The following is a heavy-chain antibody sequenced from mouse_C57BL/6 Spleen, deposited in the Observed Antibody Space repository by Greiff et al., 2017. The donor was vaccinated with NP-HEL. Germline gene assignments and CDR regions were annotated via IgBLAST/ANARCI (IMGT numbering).Heavy chain of an antibody. CDR1: GFSLTSYG. V-gene: IGHV2-2*01. CDR2: IWSGGST. Sequence: VQLQQSGPGLVQPSQSLSITCTVSGFSLTSYGVHWVRQSPGKGLEWLGVIWSGGSTDYNAAFISRLSISKDNSKSQVFFKMNSLQADDTAIYYCARILITTVVARYAMDYWGQGTSVTVSS. J-gene: IGHJ4*01. CDR3: ARILITTVVARYAMDY. D-gene: IGHD1-1*01.